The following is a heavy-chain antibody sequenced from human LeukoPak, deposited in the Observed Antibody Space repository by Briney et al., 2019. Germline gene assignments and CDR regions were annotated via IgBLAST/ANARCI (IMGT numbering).Heavy chain of an antibody. J-gene: IGHJ6*03. CDR3: ARDGYCSGGSCYSDNYYYYMDV. V-gene: IGHV4-4*07. D-gene: IGHD2-15*01. CDR2: IYTSGST. CDR1: GGSISSYY. Sequence: SETLSLTCTVSGGSISSYYWSWIRQPAGRGLEWIGRIYTSGSTNYNPSLKSRVTISVDTSKNQFSLKLSSVTAADTAVYYCARDGYCSGGSCYSDNYYYYMDVWGKGTTVTISS.